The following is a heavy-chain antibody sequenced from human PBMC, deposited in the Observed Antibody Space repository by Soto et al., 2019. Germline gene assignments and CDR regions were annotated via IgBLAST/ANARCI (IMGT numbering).Heavy chain of an antibody. CDR3: ARVRFFPVSFDP. D-gene: IGHD3-3*01. Sequence: SETLSLTCAVYGGSFSGYDWSWIRQPPGKGLEWIGEINHSGSTNYNPSLKSRVTISVDTSKNQFSLKLSSVTAADTAVYYCARVRFFPVSFDPWGQGTLVTVSS. CDR2: INHSGST. J-gene: IGHJ5*02. V-gene: IGHV4-34*01. CDR1: GGSFSGYD.